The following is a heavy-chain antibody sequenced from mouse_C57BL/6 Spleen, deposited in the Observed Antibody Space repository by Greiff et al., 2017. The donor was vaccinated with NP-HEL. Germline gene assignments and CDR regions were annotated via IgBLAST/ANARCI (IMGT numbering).Heavy chain of an antibody. J-gene: IGHJ1*03. CDR2: INPYNGGT. CDR3: ARGGILRRYFDV. CDR1: GYTFTDYY. D-gene: IGHD1-1*01. Sequence: EVKLMESGPVLVKPGASVKMSCKASGYTFTDYYMNWVKQSHGKSLEWIGVINPYNGGTSYNQKFKGKATLTVDKSSSTAYMKLNSLTSEDSAVYYCARGGILRRYFDVWGTGTTVTVSS. V-gene: IGHV1-19*01.